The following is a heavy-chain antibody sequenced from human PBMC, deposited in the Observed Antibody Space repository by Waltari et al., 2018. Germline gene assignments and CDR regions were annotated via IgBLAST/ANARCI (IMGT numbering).Heavy chain of an antibody. CDR3: ARDHCSSTSCTYYFDY. D-gene: IGHD2-2*01. CDR1: GFSFSSSA. J-gene: IGHJ4*02. V-gene: IGHV3-30-3*01. CDR2: ISYDGSNK. Sequence: QVQLVESGGGVVQPGRSLRPSFAAHGFSFSSSAFHWVPQAPGKGLEWVAVISYDGSNKYYADSVKGRFTISRDNSKNTLYLQMNSLRAEDTAVYYCARDHCSSTSCTYYFDYWGQGTLVTVSS.